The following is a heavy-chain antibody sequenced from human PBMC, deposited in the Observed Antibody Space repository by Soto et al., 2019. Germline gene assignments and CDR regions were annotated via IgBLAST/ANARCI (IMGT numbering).Heavy chain of an antibody. CDR1: GGSISSSSYY. V-gene: IGHV4-39*07. CDR3: ARASSGWYDLVDY. CDR2: IYYSGST. J-gene: IGHJ4*02. Sequence: SETLSLTCTVSGGSISSSSYYWGWIRQPPGKGLEWIGSIYYSGSTYYNPSLKSRVTISVDTSKNQFSLKLSSVTAADTAVYYCARASSGWYDLVDYWGQGTLVTVSS. D-gene: IGHD6-19*01.